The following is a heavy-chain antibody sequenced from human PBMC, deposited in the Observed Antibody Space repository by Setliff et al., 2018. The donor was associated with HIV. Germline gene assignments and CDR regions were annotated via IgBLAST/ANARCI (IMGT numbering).Heavy chain of an antibody. D-gene: IGHD1-7*01. J-gene: IGHJ6*03. CDR2: ISDTGDYI. CDR3: AKNTPSIINYPYYYYMDV. V-gene: IGHV3-23*01. Sequence: GGSLRLSCVASGFTFSSYSMNWVRQAPGKGLEWASAISDTGDYIYYADSVKGLFTISRDNSADTVYLQMNSLRDGDTALYYCAKNTPSIINYPYYYYMDVWGKGTTVTVSS. CDR1: GFTFSSYS.